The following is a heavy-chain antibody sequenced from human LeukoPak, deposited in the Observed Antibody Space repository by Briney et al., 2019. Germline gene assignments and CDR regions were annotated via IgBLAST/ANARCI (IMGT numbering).Heavy chain of an antibody. V-gene: IGHV4-31*03. D-gene: IGHD2-2*01. CDR2: ISYRGST. CDR3: AKERCTSTSCPFDY. CDR1: GDSISSGRHY. Sequence: SQTLSLTCTVSGDSISSGRHYWSWIRQHPVQGLEWIGYISYRGSTSYNPSLKSRVTMSLDTSKNQFSLRLNSVTAADTAVYHCAKERCTSTSCPFDYWGQGILVTVSS. J-gene: IGHJ4*02.